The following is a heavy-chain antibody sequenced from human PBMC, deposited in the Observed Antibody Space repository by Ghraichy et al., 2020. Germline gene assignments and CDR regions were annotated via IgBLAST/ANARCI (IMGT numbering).Heavy chain of an antibody. CDR2: IRSKAYGGTT. D-gene: IGHD1-26*01. CDR1: GFTFGDYA. Sequence: GGYLRLSCTASGFTFGDYAMSWFRQAPGKGLEWVGFIRSKAYGGTTEYAASVKGRFTISRDDSKSIAYLQMNSLKTEDTAVYYCTRDTVGAAYYFDYWGQGTLVTVSS. J-gene: IGHJ4*02. V-gene: IGHV3-49*03. CDR3: TRDTVGAAYYFDY.